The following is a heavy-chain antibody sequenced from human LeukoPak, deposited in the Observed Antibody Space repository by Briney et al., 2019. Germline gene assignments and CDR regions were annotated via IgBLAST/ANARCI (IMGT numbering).Heavy chain of an antibody. CDR3: AKVDAYCGGDYYSTSFLY. CDR1: GFTFSSYA. CDR2: ISGSGAST. D-gene: IGHD2-21*02. Sequence: GGSLRLSCAASGFTFSSYAMSWVRQAPGKGLEWVSAISGSGASTYYADSVKGRFTISRDNSKNTLYLQMNSLRAEDTAVYYCAKVDAYCGGDYYSTSFLYWGRGTLVTVSS. J-gene: IGHJ4*02. V-gene: IGHV3-23*01.